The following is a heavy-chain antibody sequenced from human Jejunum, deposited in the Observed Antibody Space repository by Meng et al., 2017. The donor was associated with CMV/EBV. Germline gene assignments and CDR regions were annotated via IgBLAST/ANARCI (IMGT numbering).Heavy chain of an antibody. CDR1: GFTFSSYA. V-gene: IGHV3-23*01. CDR2: ISGSGGRT. Sequence: GFTFSSYAMSWVRRAPGKGPEWVSVISGSGGRTDYAGFLKGRFTISRDDSKNTLYMEMNSLRAEDTAVYYCAKREASTVFGVALDYWGQGTLVTVSS. CDR3: AKREASTVFGVALDY. D-gene: IGHD3-3*01. J-gene: IGHJ4*02.